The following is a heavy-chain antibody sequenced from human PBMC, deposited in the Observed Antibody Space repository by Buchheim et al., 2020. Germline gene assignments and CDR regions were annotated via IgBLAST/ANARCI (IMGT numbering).Heavy chain of an antibody. V-gene: IGHV3-48*01. J-gene: IGHJ6*02. Sequence: EVQLVESGGGLVQPGGSLRLSCAASGFTFSRYSMNWVRQAPGKGLEWVSYISSSSSTIYYADSVKGRFTISRDNAKNSLYLQMNSLRAEDTAVYYCARDRRTARGQFDYYYYYGMDVWGQGTT. CDR2: ISSSSSTI. CDR1: GFTFSRYS. D-gene: IGHD2-21*02. CDR3: ARDRRTARGQFDYYYYYGMDV.